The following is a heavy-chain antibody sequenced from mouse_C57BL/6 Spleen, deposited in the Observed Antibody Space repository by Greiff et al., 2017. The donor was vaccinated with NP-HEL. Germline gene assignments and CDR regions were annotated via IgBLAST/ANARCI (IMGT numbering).Heavy chain of an antibody. J-gene: IGHJ3*01. D-gene: IGHD1-1*02. V-gene: IGHV1-52*01. CDR3: ARSSYGRAWFAY. CDR2: IDPSDSET. CDR1: GYTFTSYW. Sequence: QVQLQQSGAELVRPGSSVKLSCKASGYTFTSYWMHWVKQRPIQGLEWIGNIDPSDSETHYNQKFKDKATLTVDKSSSTAYMQLSSLTSEDSAVYYCARSSYGRAWFAYWGQETLVTVSA.